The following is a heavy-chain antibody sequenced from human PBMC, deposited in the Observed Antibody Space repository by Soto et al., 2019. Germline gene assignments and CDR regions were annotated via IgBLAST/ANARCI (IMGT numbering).Heavy chain of an antibody. V-gene: IGHV3-23*01. Sequence: EVHLLESGGGLVQPGGSLRLSCAASGFTFSSYCMSWVRQAPGKGLEWVSSISGTGYSTYYADSVKGRFTISRDNSKNTPYLQMNNMRAEDTAVFYCAKRDSSGSHYFDYWGRGTLVTVSS. CDR1: GFTFSSYC. CDR3: AKRDSSGSHYFDY. CDR2: ISGTGYST. D-gene: IGHD6-19*01. J-gene: IGHJ4*02.